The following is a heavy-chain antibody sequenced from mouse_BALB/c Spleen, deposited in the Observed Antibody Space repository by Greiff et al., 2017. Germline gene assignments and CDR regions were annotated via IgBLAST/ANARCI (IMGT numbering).Heavy chain of an antibody. D-gene: IGHD1-1*01. CDR2: INPSNGRT. Sequence: VQLQQPGAELVKPGASVKLSCKASGYTFTSYWMHWVKQRPGQGLEWIGEINPSNGRTNYNEKFKSKATLTVDKSSSTAYMQLSSLTSEDSAVYYCARRGGSSFDYWGQGTTLTVSS. J-gene: IGHJ2*01. CDR1: GYTFTSYW. CDR3: ARRGGSSFDY. V-gene: IGHV1S81*02.